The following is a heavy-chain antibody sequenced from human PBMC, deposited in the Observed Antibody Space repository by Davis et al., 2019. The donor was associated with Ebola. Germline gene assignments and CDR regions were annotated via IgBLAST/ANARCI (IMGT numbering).Heavy chain of an antibody. Sequence: ASVKVSCKASGYSFTDYNIHWLRQAPGHGLEWLGRVILKSGATNYAQKFQGRVTMTRDTSISTVYMELSSLRYDDTADYYCARGHNSGFEYWGQGALVTVSS. J-gene: IGHJ4*02. CDR2: VILKSGAT. CDR1: GYSFTDYN. V-gene: IGHV1-2*06. CDR3: ARGHNSGFEY. D-gene: IGHD1-20*01.